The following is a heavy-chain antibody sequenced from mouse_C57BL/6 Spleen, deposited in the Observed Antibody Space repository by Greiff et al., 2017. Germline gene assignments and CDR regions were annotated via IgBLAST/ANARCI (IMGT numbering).Heavy chain of an antibody. Sequence: EVKLVESEGGLVQPGSSMKLSCTASGFTFSDYYMAWVRQVPEKGLEWVANINYDGSSTYYLDSLKSRFIISRDNAKNILYLQMSSLKSEDTATYYCARDGIYYPFAYWGQGTLVTVSA. CDR1: GFTFSDYY. CDR2: INYDGSST. V-gene: IGHV5-16*01. D-gene: IGHD2-1*01. CDR3: ARDGIYYPFAY. J-gene: IGHJ3*01.